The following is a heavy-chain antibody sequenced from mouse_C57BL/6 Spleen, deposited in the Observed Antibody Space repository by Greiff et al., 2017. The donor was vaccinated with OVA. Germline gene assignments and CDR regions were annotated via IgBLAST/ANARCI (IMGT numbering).Heavy chain of an antibody. CDR3: ARSGNDYDEFAY. D-gene: IGHD2-4*01. J-gene: IGHJ3*01. CDR1: GYAFSSYW. CDR2: IYPGDGDT. V-gene: IGHV1-80*01. Sequence: QVQLQQSGAELVKPGASVKISCKASGYAFSSYWMNWVKQRPGKGLEWIGQIYPGDGDTNYNGKFKGKATLTADKSSSTAYMQLSSLTAEDSAVYECARSGNDYDEFAYWGQGTLVTVSA.